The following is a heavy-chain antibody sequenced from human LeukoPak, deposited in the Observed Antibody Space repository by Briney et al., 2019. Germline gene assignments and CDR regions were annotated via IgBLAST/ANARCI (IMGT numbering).Heavy chain of an antibody. V-gene: IGHV3-23*01. CDR2: ISGSGGST. D-gene: IGHD5-18*01. Sequence: PGGSLRLSCAASGFTFSSCAMSWVRQAPGKGLEWVSAISGSGGSTYYADSVKGRFTISRDNAKNSVYLQIDSLRAEDTAVYFCARDDNSEGYTFGFYVFDIWGQGTVVTVSS. J-gene: IGHJ3*02. CDR3: ARDDNSEGYTFGFYVFDI. CDR1: GFTFSSCA.